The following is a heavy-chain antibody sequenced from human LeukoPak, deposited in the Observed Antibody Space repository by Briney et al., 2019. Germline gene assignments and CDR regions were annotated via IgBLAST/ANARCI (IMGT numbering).Heavy chain of an antibody. V-gene: IGHV3-30*02. Sequence: SGGSLRLSCAASGFTFSSYGMHWVRQAPGKGLEWVAFIRYDGSNKYYADSVKGRFTISRDNSKNTLYLQTNSLRAEDTAVYYCASSSGRSSYWGQGTLVTVSS. D-gene: IGHD1-26*01. CDR3: ASSSGRSSY. CDR2: IRYDGSNK. CDR1: GFTFSSYG. J-gene: IGHJ4*02.